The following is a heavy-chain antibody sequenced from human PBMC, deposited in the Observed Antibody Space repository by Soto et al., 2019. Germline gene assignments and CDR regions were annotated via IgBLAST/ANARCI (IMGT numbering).Heavy chain of an antibody. CDR1: GFTFSSYA. CDR2: IPGSGGGT. J-gene: IGHJ6*03. Sequence: EVQLLESGGDLVQPGGSLRLSCAASGFTFSSYAMSWVRHTPGKGLEWVSAIPGSGGGTYYADSVKGRFTISRDNSRNRVYLQMYSLGVEDPRVYYCAQSWGWCRSGPCTNRVDFFNFYYMDVWGKGTTLTVSS. D-gene: IGHD2-21*01. CDR3: AQSWGWCRSGPCTNRVDFFNFYYMDV. V-gene: IGHV3-23*01.